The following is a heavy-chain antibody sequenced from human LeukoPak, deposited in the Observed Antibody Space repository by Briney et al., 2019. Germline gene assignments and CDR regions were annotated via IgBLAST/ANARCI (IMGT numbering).Heavy chain of an antibody. CDR3: ARGGVNYKIAGP. Sequence: SETLSLTCTVSGGSITSYCWSWIRQPPGKGLEWIGYIYYSGSTNYNPSLKSRVTISVDTSKNQFSLKLSSVTAADTAVYYCARGGVNYKIAGPWGQGALVTVSS. D-gene: IGHD3-10*01. V-gene: IGHV4-59*01. J-gene: IGHJ5*02. CDR2: IYYSGST. CDR1: GGSITSYC.